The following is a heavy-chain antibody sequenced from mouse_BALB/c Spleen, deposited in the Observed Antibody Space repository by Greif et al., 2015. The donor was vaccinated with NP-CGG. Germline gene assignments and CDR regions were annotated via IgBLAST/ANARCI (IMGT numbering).Heavy chain of an antibody. CDR3: ANTYYSSLWFDH. CDR2: IAPANGDI. D-gene: IGHD2-12*01. Sequence: EVQVVESGAELVKPGASVKLSCTASGFTIKDTYMHWVKQRPEQGLEWIGRIAPANGDIKYDPKFQGKATITVDTSSNTADLHLSCNTAEDTAVYYCANTYYSSLWFDHCGLGTLVSVS. CDR1: GFTIKDTY. J-gene: IGHJ3*01. V-gene: IGHV14-3*02.